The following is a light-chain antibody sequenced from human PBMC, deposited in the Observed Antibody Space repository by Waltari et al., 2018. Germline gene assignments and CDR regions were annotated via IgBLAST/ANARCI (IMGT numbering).Light chain of an antibody. CDR1: QSVSRNY. V-gene: IGKV3-20*01. Sequence: EIVFTQSPGTLSLSPGEGATLYCRASQSVSRNYVAWYQQKPGQAPRLLIYGASSRATGIPDRFSGRGSGADFTLTISRLETEDFAVYHCQQYGSSPLTFGGGTKVEIK. CDR3: QQYGSSPLT. CDR2: GAS. J-gene: IGKJ4*01.